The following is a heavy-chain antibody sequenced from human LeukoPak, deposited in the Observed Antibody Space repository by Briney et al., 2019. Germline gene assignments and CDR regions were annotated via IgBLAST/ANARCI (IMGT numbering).Heavy chain of an antibody. CDR3: ARDIVVVVAAIGGYNWFDP. D-gene: IGHD2-15*01. J-gene: IGHJ5*02. CDR2: IYTSGST. V-gene: IGHV4-4*07. Sequence: SETLSLTCAVSGGSISSYYWSWIRQPAGKGLEWIGRIYTSGSTNYNPSLKSRVTMSVDTSKNQFSLKLSSVTAADTAVYYCARDIVVVVAAIGGYNWFDPWGQGTLVTVSS. CDR1: GGSISSYY.